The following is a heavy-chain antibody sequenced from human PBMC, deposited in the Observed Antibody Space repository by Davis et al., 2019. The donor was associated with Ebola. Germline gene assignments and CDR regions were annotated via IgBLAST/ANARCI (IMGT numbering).Heavy chain of an antibody. J-gene: IGHJ4*02. CDR1: GYTFTGYY. D-gene: IGHD2-2*02. CDR3: ARESLGYCSSTSCYTDTFDY. Sequence: AASVKVSCKASGYTFTGYYMHWVRQAPGQGLEWMGRVNPYSGGTNYAQKFQGRVTMTRDTSISTAYMELSRLRSDDTAVYYCARESLGYCSSTSCYTDTFDYWGQGTLVTVSS. CDR2: VNPYSGGT. V-gene: IGHV1-2*06.